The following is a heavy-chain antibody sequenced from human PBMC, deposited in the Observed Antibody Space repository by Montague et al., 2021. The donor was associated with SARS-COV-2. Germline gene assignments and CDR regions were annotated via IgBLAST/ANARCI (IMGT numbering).Heavy chain of an antibody. CDR3: ARDMWPGMPAAGNWFGP. J-gene: IGHJ5*02. CDR2: ITTTSTTI. Sequence: SLRLSCAASGFTFSSYGMNWVRQAPGKGLEWVSYITTTSTTIHYADSVKGRFTISRDDSKNTLFLQMNSLRDEDTAMYYCARDMWPGMPAAGNWFGPWGQGTMVTVSS. CDR1: GFTFSSYG. V-gene: IGHV3-48*02. D-gene: IGHD6-25*01.